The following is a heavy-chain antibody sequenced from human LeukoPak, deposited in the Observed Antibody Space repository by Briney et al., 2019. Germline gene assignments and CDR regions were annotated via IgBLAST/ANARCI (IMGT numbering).Heavy chain of an antibody. Sequence: PSETLSLTCTVSGGSISSYYWSWIRQPPGKGLEWIGEINHSGSTNYNPSLKSRVTISVDTSKNQFSLKLSSVTAADTAVYYCARAKAMVGIDYWGQGTLVTVSS. V-gene: IGHV4-34*01. CDR3: ARAKAMVGIDY. CDR2: INHSGST. J-gene: IGHJ4*02. CDR1: GGSISSYY. D-gene: IGHD5-18*01.